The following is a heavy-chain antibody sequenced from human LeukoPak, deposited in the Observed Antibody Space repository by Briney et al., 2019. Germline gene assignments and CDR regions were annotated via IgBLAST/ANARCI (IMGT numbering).Heavy chain of an antibody. CDR3: AKEGPLGYCSSTSCYGFDY. Sequence: PGGSLRLSCVASAFGFNIYAMSWVRQAPGKGLEWVSVISGSGGSTDYADSVKGRFTISRDNSKNTLYLQMNSLRAEDTAVYYCAKEGPLGYCSSTSCYGFDYWGQGTLVTVSS. D-gene: IGHD2-2*01. CDR2: ISGSGGST. J-gene: IGHJ4*02. CDR1: AFGFNIYA. V-gene: IGHV3-23*01.